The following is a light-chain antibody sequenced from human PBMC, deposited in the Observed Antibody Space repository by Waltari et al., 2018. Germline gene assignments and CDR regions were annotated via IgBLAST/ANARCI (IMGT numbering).Light chain of an antibody. CDR1: SNVVGGHNY. CDR2: DIN. V-gene: IGLV2-11*01. J-gene: IGLJ3*02. Sequence: SALTQPRSVSGSPGQSVTIPCPGTSNVVGGHNYVSWYQQHPAKAPKLIIYDINKRPVVVADRCSVSKSCNTASLTISGLQAEDEADYYCCSYVGSNTYWVFGGGTKLTVL. CDR3: CSYVGSNTYWV.